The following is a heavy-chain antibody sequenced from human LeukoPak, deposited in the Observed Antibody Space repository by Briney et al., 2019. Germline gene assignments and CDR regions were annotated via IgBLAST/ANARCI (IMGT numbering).Heavy chain of an antibody. Sequence: GGSLRLSCAASGFTFSNYWMHWVRQAPGKGLVWVSHINSDGSRTNYADSVKGRFTISRDNAKNTLYLQMNSLRVEDTAVYYCASSSGGFNWFDPWGQGTLVTVSS. D-gene: IGHD3-22*01. V-gene: IGHV3-74*01. J-gene: IGHJ5*02. CDR1: GFTFSNYW. CDR3: ASSSGGFNWFDP. CDR2: INSDGSRT.